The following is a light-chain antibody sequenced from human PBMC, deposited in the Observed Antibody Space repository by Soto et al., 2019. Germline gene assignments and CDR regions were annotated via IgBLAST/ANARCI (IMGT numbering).Light chain of an antibody. V-gene: IGLV1-40*01. J-gene: IGLJ1*01. CDR3: QSYDSSLSGYV. Sequence: QSVLTQPASVSGSPGQSITISCTGTSSDVGACNAVSWYQQHPGTAPKLILYDNSNRPSGVPDRFSGSKSGTSASLAITGLQAEDEADYYCQSYDSSLSGYVFGTGTKVTVL. CDR2: DNS. CDR1: SSDVGACNA.